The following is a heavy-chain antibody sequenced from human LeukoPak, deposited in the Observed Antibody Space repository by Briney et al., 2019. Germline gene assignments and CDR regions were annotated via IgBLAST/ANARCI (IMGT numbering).Heavy chain of an antibody. Sequence: PGGSLTLSCAASGFTVSSNFMSWVRQAPGKGLEWISIIQSGGGTSYADSVKGRFTISRDNSKNTLYLQMNSLRAKDTAVYYCARTYSFAFDPWGQGTLVTVSS. CDR1: GFTVSSNF. CDR2: IQSGGGT. CDR3: ARTYSFAFDP. D-gene: IGHD5-12*01. J-gene: IGHJ5*02. V-gene: IGHV3-66*01.